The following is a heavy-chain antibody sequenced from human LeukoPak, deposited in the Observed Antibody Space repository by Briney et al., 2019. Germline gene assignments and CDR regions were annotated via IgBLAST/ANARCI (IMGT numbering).Heavy chain of an antibody. J-gene: IGHJ4*02. Sequence: GGSLRLSCVASGFTFDDYALHWVRQAPGKGLERVSGISWNSGSIGYADSVKGRFTISRDNAKNSLYLQMNSLRAEDTALYYCAKDTRYDILTGYYLDYWGQGTLVTVSS. V-gene: IGHV3-9*01. D-gene: IGHD3-9*01. CDR2: ISWNSGSI. CDR3: AKDTRYDILTGYYLDY. CDR1: GFTFDDYA.